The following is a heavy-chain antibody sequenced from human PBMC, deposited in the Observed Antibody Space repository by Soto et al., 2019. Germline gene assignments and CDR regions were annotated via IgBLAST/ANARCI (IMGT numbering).Heavy chain of an antibody. CDR1: GFSFSSYA. J-gene: IGHJ6*02. CDR2: ISYDGNNK. V-gene: IGHV3-30-3*01. Sequence: QVQVVESGGGVVQPGRSLRLSCAASGFSFSSYAMHWVRQAPGKGLEWVAVISYDGNNKYYADSVKGRITISRDSSKNRVYLQINSLSPEDTAVYYCARAPPRGIAAPGTWGSRMDVWGQGTTVTVSS. CDR3: ARAPPRGIAAPGTWGSRMDV. D-gene: IGHD6-13*01.